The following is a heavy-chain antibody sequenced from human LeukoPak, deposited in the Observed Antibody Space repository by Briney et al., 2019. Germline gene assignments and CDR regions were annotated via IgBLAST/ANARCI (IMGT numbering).Heavy chain of an antibody. Sequence: GGSLRLSCAASGFTFSSYGMHWVRQAPGKGLEWVAVIWYDGSNKYYADSVEGRFTISRDNSKNTLYLQMNSLRAEDTAVYYCAKDRRGRPLDYWGQGTLVTVSS. CDR3: AKDRRGRPLDY. V-gene: IGHV3-33*06. CDR1: GFTFSSYG. D-gene: IGHD3-10*01. J-gene: IGHJ4*02. CDR2: IWYDGSNK.